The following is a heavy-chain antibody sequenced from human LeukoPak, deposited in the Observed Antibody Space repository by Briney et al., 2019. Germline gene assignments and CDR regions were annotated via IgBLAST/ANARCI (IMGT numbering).Heavy chain of an antibody. J-gene: IGHJ4*02. CDR2: ISSDGTNK. CDR1: GFTFSRYG. CDR3: ARDPVAGPGFDY. V-gene: IGHV3-30*03. D-gene: IGHD6-19*01. Sequence: GGSLRLSCAASGFTFSRYGMYWVRQAPGKGLEWVAVISSDGTNKYYADSVKGRFTISRDNSKNTLYLQMNSLRAEDTAVYYCARDPVAGPGFDYWGQGTLVTVSS.